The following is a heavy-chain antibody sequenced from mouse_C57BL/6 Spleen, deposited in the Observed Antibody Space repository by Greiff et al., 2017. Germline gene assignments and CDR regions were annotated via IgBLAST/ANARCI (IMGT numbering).Heavy chain of an antibody. Sequence: VQLQQPGAELVMPGASVKLSCKASGYTFTSYWMHWVKQRPGQGLEWIGEIDPSDSYTNYNQKFKGKSTLTVDKSSSTAYMQLSSLTSEDSAVYYCARRGYPYCFDYWGQGTTLTVSS. J-gene: IGHJ2*01. CDR3: ARRGYPYCFDY. V-gene: IGHV1-69*01. CDR1: GYTFTSYW. CDR2: IDPSDSYT. D-gene: IGHD2-14*01.